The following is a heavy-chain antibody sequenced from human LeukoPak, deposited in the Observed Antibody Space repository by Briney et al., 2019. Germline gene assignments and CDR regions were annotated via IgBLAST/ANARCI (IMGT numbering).Heavy chain of an antibody. V-gene: IGHV1-8*01. CDR2: MNPNSGNT. J-gene: IGHJ5*02. D-gene: IGHD2-2*01. CDR3: ARKGYCSSPSCPNWFDP. CDR1: GYTLTSYD. Sequence: ASVKVSCKASGYTLTSYDINWGRQATGQGLEWMGWMNPNSGNTGYAQKFQGRVTMTRHTSISTAYMELSSLRSEDTAVYYCARKGYCSSPSCPNWFDPWGQGTLVTVSS.